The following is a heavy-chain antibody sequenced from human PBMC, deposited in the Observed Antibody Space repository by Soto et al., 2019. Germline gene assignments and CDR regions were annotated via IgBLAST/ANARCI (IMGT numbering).Heavy chain of an antibody. J-gene: IGHJ6*02. D-gene: IGHD2-21*01. CDR1: GFTFDTYC. CDR3: ARLSGDHSAFFSYGMDA. CDR2: INSDGTIS. Sequence: LILSWAASGFTFDTYCMNWVRQAPGKGPEWLSGINSDGTISSYADSVKGRFTISRDNARNTLSLQMNSLRADDTAVYYCARLSGDHSAFFSYGMDAWGQGTTVTVSS. V-gene: IGHV3-74*01.